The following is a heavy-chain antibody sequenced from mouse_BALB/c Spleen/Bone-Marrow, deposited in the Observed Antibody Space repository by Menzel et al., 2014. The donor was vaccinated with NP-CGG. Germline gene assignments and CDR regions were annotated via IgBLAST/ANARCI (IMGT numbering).Heavy chain of an antibody. CDR1: GYTFTDYA. Sequence: VPLKHSGADLVRPGVSVKISCKGSGYTFTDYAMHWVKQSHAKSLEWIGVISTYYDDANYNQKFKGKATMTVDKSSNTAYVDLARLTSEDSAFYYCARGWGNYPSYYGMDYWSQGTSVTVSS. CDR2: ISTYYDDA. V-gene: IGHV1S137*01. CDR3: ARGWGNYPSYYGMDY. J-gene: IGHJ4*01. D-gene: IGHD2-1*01.